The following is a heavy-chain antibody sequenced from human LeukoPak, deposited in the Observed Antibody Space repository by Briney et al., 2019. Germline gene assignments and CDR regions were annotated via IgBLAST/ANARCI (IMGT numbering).Heavy chain of an antibody. V-gene: IGHV3-21*01. J-gene: IGHJ4*02. Sequence: GGSLRLSCAASGFAFSTFTMNWVRQAPGKGLEWVSSITSSGTNIYYTDSLKGRFTISRDNAKNSLHLQLNSLRAEDTAVYYCARDLDYFDYWGQGTLVTVYS. CDR2: ITSSGTNI. CDR1: GFAFSTFT. CDR3: ARDLDYFDY.